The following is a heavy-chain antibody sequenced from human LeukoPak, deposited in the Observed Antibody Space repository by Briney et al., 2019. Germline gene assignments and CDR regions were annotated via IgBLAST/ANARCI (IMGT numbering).Heavy chain of an antibody. D-gene: IGHD6-19*01. J-gene: IGHJ6*03. Sequence: SETLSLTCTVSGGSISAYYWSWIRQPPGKGLEWLGYIYSSGSSNYNPSLKSRVTISVDTSKNQFSLKLTSVTAADTAVYYCARVHGLVYYYYMDVWGKGTTVTVSS. CDR2: IYSSGSS. CDR1: GGSISAYY. V-gene: IGHV4-59*01. CDR3: ARVHGLVYYYYMDV.